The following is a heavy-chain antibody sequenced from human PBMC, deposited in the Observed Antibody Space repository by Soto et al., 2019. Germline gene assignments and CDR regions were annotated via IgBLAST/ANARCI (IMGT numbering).Heavy chain of an antibody. CDR1: GFTFSSYS. V-gene: IGHV3-21*01. Sequence: GGSLRLSRAASGFTFSSYSMNWVRQAPGKGLEWVSSISSSSSYIYYADSVKGRFTISRDNAKNSLYLQMNSLRAEDTAVYYCARDGRITMIVVVPSRYGMDVWGQGTTVTVSS. J-gene: IGHJ6*02. CDR3: ARDGRITMIVVVPSRYGMDV. CDR2: ISSSSSYI. D-gene: IGHD3-22*01.